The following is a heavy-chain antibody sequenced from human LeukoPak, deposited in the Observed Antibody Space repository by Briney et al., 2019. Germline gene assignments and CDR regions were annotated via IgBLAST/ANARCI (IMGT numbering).Heavy chain of an antibody. CDR1: GGSIDSYY. J-gene: IGHJ4*02. Sequence: SETLSLTCTVAGGSIDSYYWSWIRQPQGKGLEWIWYIYYTGSTEYHPSLKSRVTISLDTSKNQFSLKLTSVTAAGTAVYYCARVYQSAEYYFDYWGQGNLVSVSS. CDR2: IYYTGST. V-gene: IGHV4-59*01. D-gene: IGHD2-2*01. CDR3: ARVYQSAEYYFDY.